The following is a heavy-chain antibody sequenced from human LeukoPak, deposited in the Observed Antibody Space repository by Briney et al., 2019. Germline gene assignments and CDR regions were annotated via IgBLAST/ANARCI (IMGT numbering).Heavy chain of an antibody. V-gene: IGHV3-74*01. CDR3: ASGGYSGSYFDY. CDR2: INSDGSST. Sequence: GGSLRLSCAASGFTFSSYWMHCVRQAPGKGLVWVSRINSDGSSTSYADSVKGRFTISRDNAKNTLYLQMNSLRAEDTAVYYCASGGYSGSYFDYWGQGTLVTVSS. D-gene: IGHD1-26*01. CDR1: GFTFSSYW. J-gene: IGHJ4*02.